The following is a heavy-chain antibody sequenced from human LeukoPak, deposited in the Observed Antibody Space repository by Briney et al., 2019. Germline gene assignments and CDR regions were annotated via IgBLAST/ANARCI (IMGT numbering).Heavy chain of an antibody. Sequence: SETLSLTCTVSGYSISSGYYWAWIRPPPGKGLEWIGSIFHTGSTYYNPSLKSRVTISVDTSKNQFSLKLNSVTAADTAVYCCARDHSSSSEDYWGQGTLVTVSS. J-gene: IGHJ4*02. CDR3: ARDHSSSSEDY. CDR2: IFHTGST. D-gene: IGHD6-13*01. CDR1: GYSISSGYY. V-gene: IGHV4-38-2*02.